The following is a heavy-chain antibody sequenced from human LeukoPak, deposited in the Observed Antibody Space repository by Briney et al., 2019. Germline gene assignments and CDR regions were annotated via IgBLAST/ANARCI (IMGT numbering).Heavy chain of an antibody. Sequence: SETLSLTCTVSGGSISSYYWSWIRQPPGKGLEWIGYIYYSGSTNYNPSLKSRVTISVDTSKNQLSLKLSSVTAADTAVYYCARHPRYVDTAMAHVWGQGTLVTVSS. V-gene: IGHV4-59*08. J-gene: IGHJ4*02. CDR3: ARHPRYVDTAMAHV. CDR1: GGSISSYY. CDR2: IYYSGST. D-gene: IGHD5-18*01.